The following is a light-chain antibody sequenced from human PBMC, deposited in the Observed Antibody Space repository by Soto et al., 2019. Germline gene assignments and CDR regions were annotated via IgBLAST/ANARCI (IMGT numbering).Light chain of an antibody. CDR2: GAS. V-gene: IGKV3-20*01. CDR3: QQDGSSPGLFT. CDR1: QSVSSSY. J-gene: IGKJ3*01. Sequence: EIVSTQSPGTLSLSPGERATLSCRASQSVSSSYLAWYQQKPGQAPRLLIYGASSRATGIPDRFSGSGSGTDFTLTISRLEPEDFAVYYCQQDGSSPGLFTFGPGTKVDIK.